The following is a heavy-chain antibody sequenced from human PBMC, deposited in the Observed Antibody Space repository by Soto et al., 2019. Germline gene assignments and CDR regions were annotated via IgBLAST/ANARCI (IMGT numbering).Heavy chain of an antibody. D-gene: IGHD5-12*01. J-gene: IGHJ5*02. Sequence: ASVKVSCKASGYTFTSYDINWVRQATGQGLEWMGWMNPNSGNTGYAQKFQGRVTMTRNTSISTAYMELSSLRSEDTAVYYCAKDVHSGWINNWFDPWGQGTLVTVSS. V-gene: IGHV1-8*01. CDR2: MNPNSGNT. CDR1: GYTFTSYD. CDR3: AKDVHSGWINNWFDP.